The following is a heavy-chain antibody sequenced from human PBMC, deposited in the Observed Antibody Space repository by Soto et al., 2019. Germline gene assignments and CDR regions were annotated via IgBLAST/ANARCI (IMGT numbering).Heavy chain of an antibody. V-gene: IGHV1-69*13. Sequence: VASVKVSCKASGGTFSSYAISWVRQAPGQGLEWMGGIIPIFGTANYAQKFQGRVTITADESTSTAYMELSSLRAEDTAVYYCAKDEYFSGWYVAFYFDSWGQGTLVTVSS. D-gene: IGHD6-13*01. CDR3: AKDEYFSGWYVAFYFDS. CDR1: GGTFSSYA. CDR2: IIPIFGTA. J-gene: IGHJ4*02.